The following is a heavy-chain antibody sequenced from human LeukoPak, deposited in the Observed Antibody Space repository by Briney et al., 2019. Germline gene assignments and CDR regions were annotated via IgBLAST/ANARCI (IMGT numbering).Heavy chain of an antibody. CDR3: VAGDGYNFGY. Sequence: PGGSLRLSCAASGXTFSSYSMNWVRQAPGKGLEWVSSISSSSSYIYYADSVKGRFTISRDSAENSLYLQMNSLRAEDTAVYYCVAGDGYNFGYWGQGTLVTVSS. V-gene: IGHV3-21*01. CDR1: GXTFSSYS. CDR2: ISSSSSYI. D-gene: IGHD5-24*01. J-gene: IGHJ4*02.